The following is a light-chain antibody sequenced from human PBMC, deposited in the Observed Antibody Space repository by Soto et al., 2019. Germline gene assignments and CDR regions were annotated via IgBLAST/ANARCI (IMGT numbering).Light chain of an antibody. CDR2: GAS. CDR3: QQYYNWPPYT. CDR1: QSVSSSY. J-gene: IGKJ2*01. V-gene: IGKV3-15*01. Sequence: EIVLTQSPGTLSLSPGERATLSCRASQSVSSSYLAWYQQKPGQTPRLLIFGASTRATGIPTRFTGSGSETEFTLTIGSLQSEDLAVYYCQQYYNWPPYTFGQGTKLEIK.